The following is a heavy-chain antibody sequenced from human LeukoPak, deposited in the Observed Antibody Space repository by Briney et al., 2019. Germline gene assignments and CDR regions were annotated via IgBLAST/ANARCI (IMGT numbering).Heavy chain of an antibody. J-gene: IGHJ4*02. CDR1: GGSITSTNY. CDR3: AREGGPYRPLDY. Sequence: PSGTLSLTCGVSGGSITSTNYWTWVRQPPGKGLEWIGEVNLQGSTNYNPSLMGRVAISVDMSGNHISLQLTSMTAADTAVYYCAREGGPYRPLDYSGQGTLVTVSS. CDR2: VNLQGST. V-gene: IGHV4-4*02.